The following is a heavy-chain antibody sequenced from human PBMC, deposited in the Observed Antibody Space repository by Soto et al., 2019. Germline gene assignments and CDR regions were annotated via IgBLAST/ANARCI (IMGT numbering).Heavy chain of an antibody. Sequence: GGSPRLSCSASGFTFSSYAMHWVRQAPGKGLEYVSAISSNGGSTYYADSFNGIFTISRDNSKNTLYLEINTLTADYSAVYYCLKESDYRDYLFDYSGQGTLVTVSS. CDR2: ISSNGGST. CDR3: LKESDYRDYLFDY. J-gene: IGHJ4*02. D-gene: IGHD4-17*01. CDR1: GFTFSSYA. V-gene: IGHV3-64D*06.